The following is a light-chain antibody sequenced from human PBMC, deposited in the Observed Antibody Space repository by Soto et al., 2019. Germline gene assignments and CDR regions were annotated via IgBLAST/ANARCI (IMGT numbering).Light chain of an antibody. CDR2: AIS. CDR1: QGVGYD. J-gene: IGKJ2*01. Sequence: AIQMTQSPSSLSASVGDRVTITCRASQGVGYDLGWYQHKPGKAPKLPIYAISNLEGGVPSRFSGSGSDTDFILTISSLQPEDFGTYYCLQDYTYPYTFGQGTKLEVK. V-gene: IGKV1-6*01. CDR3: LQDYTYPYT.